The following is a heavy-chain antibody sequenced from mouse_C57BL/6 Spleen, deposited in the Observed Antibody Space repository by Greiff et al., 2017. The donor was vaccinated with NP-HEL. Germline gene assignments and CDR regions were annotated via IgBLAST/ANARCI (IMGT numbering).Heavy chain of an antibody. Sequence: EVQLQQSGTVLARPGASVKMSCKTSGYTFTSYWMHWVKQRPGQGLEWIGAIYPGNSDTSYNQKFKGKAKLTAVTSASTAYMELSSLTNEDSAVYYCTRGDSITTVVAHYWYFDVWGTGTTVTVSS. D-gene: IGHD1-1*01. V-gene: IGHV1-5*01. CDR1: GYTFTSYW. J-gene: IGHJ1*03. CDR3: TRGDSITTVVAHYWYFDV. CDR2: IYPGNSDT.